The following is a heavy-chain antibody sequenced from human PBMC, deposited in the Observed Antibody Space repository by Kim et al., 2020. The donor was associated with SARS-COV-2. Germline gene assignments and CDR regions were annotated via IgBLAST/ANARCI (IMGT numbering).Heavy chain of an antibody. D-gene: IGHD3-10*01. V-gene: IGHV1-2*02. CDR3: ARAGGSGSGGGMDV. Sequence: AQKFQGRVTMTRDTSISTAYMELSRLGSDDTAVYYCARAGGSGSGGGMDVWGQGTTVTVSS. J-gene: IGHJ6*02.